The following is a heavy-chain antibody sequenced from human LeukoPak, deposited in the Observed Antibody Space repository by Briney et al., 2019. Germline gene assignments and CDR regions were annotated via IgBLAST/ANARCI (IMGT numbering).Heavy chain of an antibody. CDR1: GFTFNDYA. Sequence: GGSLRLSCAASGFTFNDYAMSWVRQAPGKGLEWVSAISDRGDSTFYADSVKGRFTISRDTSKNTLYLRMNSLKTEDTAVYYCGKVKYTSSWYCDSWGQGTLVTVSS. D-gene: IGHD6-13*01. V-gene: IGHV3-23*01. CDR3: GKVKYTSSWYCDS. CDR2: ISDRGDST. J-gene: IGHJ4*02.